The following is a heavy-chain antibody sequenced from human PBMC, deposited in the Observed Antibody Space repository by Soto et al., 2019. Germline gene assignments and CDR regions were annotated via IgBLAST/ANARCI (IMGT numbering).Heavy chain of an antibody. CDR1: GYSFTSYW. Sequence: GESLKISCKGSGYSFTSYWIGWVRQMPGKGLEWMGIIYPGDSDTRYSPSFQGQVTISADKSISTAYLQWSSLKASDTAMYYCARLSVFGVVITHYGMDVWGQGTTVTVSS. J-gene: IGHJ6*02. CDR2: IYPGDSDT. V-gene: IGHV5-51*01. CDR3: ARLSVFGVVITHYGMDV. D-gene: IGHD3-3*01.